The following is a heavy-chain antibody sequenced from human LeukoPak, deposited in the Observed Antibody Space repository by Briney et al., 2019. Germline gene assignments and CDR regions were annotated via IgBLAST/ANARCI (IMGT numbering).Heavy chain of an antibody. Sequence: ASVKVSCKASGYTFTSYYMHWVRQAPGQGLEWMGIINPSGGSTSYAQKFQGRVTMTRDMSTSTVYMELSSLRSEDTAVYYCARDSESAEVDTAMASPSLPYWGQGTLVTVSS. CDR2: INPSGGST. D-gene: IGHD5-18*01. J-gene: IGHJ4*02. CDR3: ARDSESAEVDTAMASPSLPY. CDR1: GYTFTSYY. V-gene: IGHV1-46*01.